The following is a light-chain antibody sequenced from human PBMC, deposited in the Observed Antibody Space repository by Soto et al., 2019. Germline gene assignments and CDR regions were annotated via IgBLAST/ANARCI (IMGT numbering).Light chain of an antibody. Sequence: DLQMIQSPSSVSASIGDRVTITCRASQNINSWLAWYQQKPGKAPKLLIYTASSLQSGVPSRFSGSESGTDFTLTISSLQPEDFATYFCQQSNSFPYTFGQGTRLEI. J-gene: IGKJ2*01. CDR3: QQSNSFPYT. CDR2: TAS. V-gene: IGKV1-12*01. CDR1: QNINSW.